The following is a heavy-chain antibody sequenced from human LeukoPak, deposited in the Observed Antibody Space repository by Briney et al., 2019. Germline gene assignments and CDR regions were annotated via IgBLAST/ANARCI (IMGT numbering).Heavy chain of an antibody. CDR3: ARVIGYYGSGSYLWFDP. CDR2: IYHSGST. J-gene: IGHJ5*02. V-gene: IGHV4-4*02. CDR1: GGSISSSNW. Sequence: ASGTLSLTCAVSGGSISSSNWWSWVRQPPEKGLEWIGEIYHSGSTNYNPSLKSRVTISVDKSKNQFSLKLSSVTAADTAVYYCARVIGYYGSGSYLWFDPWGQGTLVTVSS. D-gene: IGHD3-10*01.